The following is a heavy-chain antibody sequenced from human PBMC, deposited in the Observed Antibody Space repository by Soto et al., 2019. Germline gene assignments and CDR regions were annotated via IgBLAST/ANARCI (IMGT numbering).Heavy chain of an antibody. V-gene: IGHV3-9*01. Sequence: SLRVSCAASGFTFADYGMHWVRQAPGKGLEWVSGISRNSGSIGYADSVKGRFIISRDNAKNSLYLQMNNLRPEDTAFYFCAKVSTTHTFGPLDPWVQGTLVTVSS. CDR1: GFTFADYG. D-gene: IGHD1-1*01. CDR2: ISRNSGSI. J-gene: IGHJ5*02. CDR3: AKVSTTHTFGPLDP.